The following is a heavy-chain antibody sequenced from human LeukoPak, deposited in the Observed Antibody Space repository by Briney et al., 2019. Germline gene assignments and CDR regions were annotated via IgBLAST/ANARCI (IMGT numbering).Heavy chain of an antibody. D-gene: IGHD2-15*01. CDR3: ASTACSGNCYFDY. Sequence: GASVKVSCKASGYTITGYYVHWARQAPGQGLEWMGWINPKSGGTDCAQKFRGRVTMTRDTSISTAYMELTRLTADDTAVYYCASTACSGNCYFDYWGQGTLVTVSS. CDR2: INPKSGGT. CDR1: GYTITGYY. J-gene: IGHJ4*02. V-gene: IGHV1-2*02.